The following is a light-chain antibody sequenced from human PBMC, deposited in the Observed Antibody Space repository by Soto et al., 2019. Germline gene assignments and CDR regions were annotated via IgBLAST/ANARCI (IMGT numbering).Light chain of an antibody. CDR3: TSYTSSNTLDV. CDR1: SSDVGGYNY. J-gene: IGLJ1*01. CDR2: EVS. Sequence: QSALTQPASVSGSPGQSITISCTGTSSDVGGYNYVSWYQQHPGKAPKLIIYEVSNRPTGVSNRFSGSKSGHTASLTISGLQSEDEADYFCTSYTSSNTLDVFGTGTKVTVL. V-gene: IGLV2-14*01.